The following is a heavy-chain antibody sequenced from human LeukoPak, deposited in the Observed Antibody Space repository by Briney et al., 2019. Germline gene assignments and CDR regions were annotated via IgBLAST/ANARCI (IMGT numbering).Heavy chain of an antibody. CDR3: ASPVDTANYYYYGMDV. D-gene: IGHD5-18*01. Sequence: ASVKVSCKASGGTFSSYAISWVRQAPGQGLEWMGGIIPIFGTANYAQKFQGRVTITADESTSTAYMELSSLRSEDTAVYYCASPVDTANYYYYGMDVWGQGTTVTVSS. V-gene: IGHV1-69*01. CDR2: IIPIFGTA. CDR1: GGTFSSYA. J-gene: IGHJ6*02.